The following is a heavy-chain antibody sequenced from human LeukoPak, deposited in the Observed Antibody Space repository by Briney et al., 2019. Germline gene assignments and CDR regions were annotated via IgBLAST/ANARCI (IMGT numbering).Heavy chain of an antibody. D-gene: IGHD6-6*01. Sequence: ASVKVSCKASGYTFTGYYMHWVRHAPGQGLEWMGWINPNSGGTNYAQKFQGRVTMTRDTSISTAYMELSRLRSDDTAVYYCARAGPYSSSSSPYGWGQGTLVTVSS. CDR3: ARAGPYSSSSSPYG. CDR1: GYTFTGYY. CDR2: INPNSGGT. J-gene: IGHJ4*02. V-gene: IGHV1-2*02.